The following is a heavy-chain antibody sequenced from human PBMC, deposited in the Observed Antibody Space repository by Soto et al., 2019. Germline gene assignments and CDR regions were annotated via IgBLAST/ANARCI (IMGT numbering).Heavy chain of an antibody. J-gene: IGHJ6*02. D-gene: IGHD2-8*01. CDR1: GFTFISYW. CDR2: INSDGSST. CDR3: ARSPSISLRCTNGVCYPENYYYYGMDV. V-gene: IGHV3-74*01. Sequence: PGGSLRLSCAASGFTFISYWMHWVRQAPGKGLVGVSRINSDGSSTSYADSVKGRFTISRDNAKNTLYLQMNSLRAEDTAVYYCARSPSISLRCTNGVCYPENYYYYGMDVWGQGTTVTVSS.